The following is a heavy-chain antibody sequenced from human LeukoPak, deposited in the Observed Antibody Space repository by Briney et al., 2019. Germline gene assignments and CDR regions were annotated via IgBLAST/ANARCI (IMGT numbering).Heavy chain of an antibody. CDR3: ASLPLEYSSSSGEDY. D-gene: IGHD6-6*01. Sequence: ASVKVSCKASGGTFSSNAISWARQAPGQGLEWMGGIIPIFGTANYAQKFQGRVTITADESTSTAYMELSSLRSEDTAVYYCASLPLEYSSSSGEDYWGQGTLVTVSS. V-gene: IGHV1-69*13. J-gene: IGHJ4*02. CDR2: IIPIFGTA. CDR1: GGTFSSNA.